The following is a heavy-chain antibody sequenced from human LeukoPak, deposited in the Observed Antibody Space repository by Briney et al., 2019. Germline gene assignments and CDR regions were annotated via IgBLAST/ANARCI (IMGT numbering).Heavy chain of an antibody. J-gene: IGHJ3*02. CDR1: GYSFTSYW. D-gene: IGHD3-22*01. CDR3: ARHLDSSGYGVGFDI. Sequence: GESLKISCKGSGYSFTSYWIGWVRQMPGKGLEWMVIIYPGDSDTRYSPSFQGQVTISADKSISTAYLQWSSLKASDTAMYYCARHLDSSGYGVGFDIWGQGTMVTVSS. V-gene: IGHV5-51*01. CDR2: IYPGDSDT.